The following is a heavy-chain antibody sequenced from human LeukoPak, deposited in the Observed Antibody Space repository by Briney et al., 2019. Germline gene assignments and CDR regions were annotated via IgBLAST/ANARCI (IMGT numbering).Heavy chain of an antibody. CDR1: GGSISSSSYY. CDR3: VKSGGYGLIDY. V-gene: IGHV4-39*05. D-gene: IGHD1-26*01. CDR2: IYYSGST. J-gene: IGHJ4*02. Sequence: SETPSLTCTVSGGSISSSSYYWGWIRQPPGKGLEWIGSIYYSGSTYYNASLQSRVTISIDTSKNQFSLRLNSVTAADTAMYFCVKSGGYGLIDYWGQGTLVTVSS.